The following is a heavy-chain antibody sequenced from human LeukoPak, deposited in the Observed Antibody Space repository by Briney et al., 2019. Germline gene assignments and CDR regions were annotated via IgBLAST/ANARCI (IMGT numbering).Heavy chain of an antibody. D-gene: IGHD2-8*01. CDR3: ARPDGNGLYYPFDY. CDR2: ISYDGSNK. Sequence: GRSLRLSCAASGFSFSSYAMHWVRQPPGKGLEWVAVISYDGSNKYYADSVKGRFTISRDNSKNPLYLKMNSLRAEDTAVYYCARPDGNGLYYPFDYWGQGTQVTVSS. CDR1: GFSFSSYA. J-gene: IGHJ4*02. V-gene: IGHV3-30*04.